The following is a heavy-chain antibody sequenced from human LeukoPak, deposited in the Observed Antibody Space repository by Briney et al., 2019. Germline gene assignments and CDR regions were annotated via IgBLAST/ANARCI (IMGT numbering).Heavy chain of an antibody. CDR2: IYYSGTT. CDR1: DGSINSGYYY. V-gene: IGHV4-39*02. D-gene: IGHD3-16*01. CDR3: ARDVGEP. J-gene: IGHJ5*02. Sequence: PSETLSLTCSVSDGSINSGYYYWAWIRQPPGKGPEWIGSIYYSGTTYPNPSLKSRVTISVDTSKNQFSLKLSSVTAADTAVYYCARDVGEPWGQGTLVTVSS.